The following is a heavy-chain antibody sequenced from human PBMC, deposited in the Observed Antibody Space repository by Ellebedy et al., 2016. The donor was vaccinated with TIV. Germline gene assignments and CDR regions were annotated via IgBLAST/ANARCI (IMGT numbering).Heavy chain of an antibody. V-gene: IGHV4-30-4*01. CDR2: LPHSGNT. CDR1: GVSISRDDFY. CDR3: ARSRHQGQLVPLDH. Sequence: MPSETLSLTCSVSGVSISRDDFYWNCLRQPPGKGLEWIGYLPHSGNTHYNPSLSSRLTLSLNTSNNQLSLKLYSVTAADTAVYYCARSRHQGQLVPLDHWGQGTLVSVSS. D-gene: IGHD6-6*01. J-gene: IGHJ4*02.